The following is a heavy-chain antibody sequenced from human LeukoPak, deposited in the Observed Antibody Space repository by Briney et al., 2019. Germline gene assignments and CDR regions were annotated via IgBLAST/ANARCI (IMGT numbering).Heavy chain of an antibody. Sequence: GGSLRLSCAASGFTFDDYARHWVRQAPGKGLEWVSGISWNSGGIGYADSVKGRFTISRDNAKNSLYLQMNSLRADDTALYYCAKGKKMTVAGLFDYWGQGTLVTVSS. CDR2: ISWNSGGI. CDR1: GFTFDDYA. V-gene: IGHV3-9*01. J-gene: IGHJ4*02. D-gene: IGHD6-19*01. CDR3: AKGKKMTVAGLFDY.